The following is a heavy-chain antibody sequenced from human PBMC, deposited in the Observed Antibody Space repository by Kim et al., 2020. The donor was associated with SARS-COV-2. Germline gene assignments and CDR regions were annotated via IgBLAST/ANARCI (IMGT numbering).Heavy chain of an antibody. Sequence: GGSLRLSCVASGFTVSSNYMSWVRQAPGKGLEWVSVIYSGGSTYYADSVKGRFTISRDNSKNTLYLQMNILRAEDTAVYYCARDHEDAYFYYWGQPPLVT. CDR1: GFTVSSNY. J-gene: IGHJ4*02. V-gene: IGHV3-53*01. CDR2: IYSGGST. D-gene: IGHD2-15*01. CDR3: ARDHEDAYFYY.